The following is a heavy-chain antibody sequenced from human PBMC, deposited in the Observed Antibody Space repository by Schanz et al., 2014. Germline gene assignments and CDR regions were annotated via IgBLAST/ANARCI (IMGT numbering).Heavy chain of an antibody. CDR3: AKQIHYDILTVTRN. Sequence: DVQLLESGGGLVQPGGSLRLSCTASGFAFSSYSMNWVRQAPGKGLEWLSYIDGKSTTVYYADSVKGRFTVSRDNSKNTLYLQMNSLRAEDTAVYYCAKQIHYDILTVTRNWGQGTLVTGSS. J-gene: IGHJ4*02. CDR2: IDGKSTTV. D-gene: IGHD3-9*01. V-gene: IGHV3-48*01. CDR1: GFAFSSYS.